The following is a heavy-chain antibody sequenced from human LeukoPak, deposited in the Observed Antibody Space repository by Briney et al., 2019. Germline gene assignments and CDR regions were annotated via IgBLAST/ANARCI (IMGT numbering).Heavy chain of an antibody. D-gene: IGHD3-16*02. Sequence: GGSLRLSCAASGFTFSRYDIHWVRQAPGKGLKWVAVISYDGSNQYYVDSVKGRFTTSRDNSQNTLYLQMNSLRAEDTAVYYCARGVSYTRRWYVYKWFDPWGQGTLVTVSS. CDR2: ISYDGSNQ. J-gene: IGHJ5*02. V-gene: IGHV3-33*01. CDR3: ARGVSYTRRWYVYKWFDP. CDR1: GFTFSRYD.